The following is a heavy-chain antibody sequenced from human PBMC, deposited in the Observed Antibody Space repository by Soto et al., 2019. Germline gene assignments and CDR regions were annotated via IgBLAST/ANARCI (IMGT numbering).Heavy chain of an antibody. CDR3: VREAYIGYGHAIDH. V-gene: IGHV4-59*01. CDR2: NYYSGTT. CDR1: GVSISSYY. J-gene: IGHJ4*02. Sequence: KTSETLSLTCAVSGVSISSYYWSWIRQPPGKGLGWIGYNYYSGTTNYNPSLKSRVTISVDTSKNQFSLRLTSVTAADTAVYYCVREAYIGYGHAIDHWGQGTLVTVSS. D-gene: IGHD5-12*01.